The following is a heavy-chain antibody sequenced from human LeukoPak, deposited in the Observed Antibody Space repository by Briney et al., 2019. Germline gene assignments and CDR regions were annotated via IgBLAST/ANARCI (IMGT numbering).Heavy chain of an antibody. CDR1: GFTFSSYS. D-gene: IGHD5-18*01. V-gene: IGHV3-21*01. Sequence: GGSLRLSCAASGFTFSSYSMNWVRQAPGKGLEWVSSISSSSSYIYYADSVKGRFTISRDNAKNSLYLQMNSLRAEDTAVYYCAREGTYTAMVNYYYYYYMDVWGKGTTVTVSS. J-gene: IGHJ6*03. CDR2: ISSSSSYI. CDR3: AREGTYTAMVNYYYYYYMDV.